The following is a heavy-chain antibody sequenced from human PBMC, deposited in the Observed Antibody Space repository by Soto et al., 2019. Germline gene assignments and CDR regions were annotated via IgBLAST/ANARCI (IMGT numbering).Heavy chain of an antibody. D-gene: IGHD3-3*01. CDR2: ISAYNGNT. J-gene: IGHJ6*02. CDR3: ATFDFWSGQDYYYYGMDV. Sequence: ASVKVSCKASGYTFTSYGISWVRQAPGQGLEWMGWISAYNGNTNYAQKLQGRVTMTTDTSTSTAYMELRSLRSDDTAVYYCATFDFWSGQDYYYYGMDVWGQGTTVTVSS. V-gene: IGHV1-18*01. CDR1: GYTFTSYG.